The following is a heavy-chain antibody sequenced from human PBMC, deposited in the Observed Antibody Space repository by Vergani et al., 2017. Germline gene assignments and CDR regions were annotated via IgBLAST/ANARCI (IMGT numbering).Heavy chain of an antibody. CDR1: GYTFTGYY. Sequence: QVQLVQSGAEVKKPGASVKVSCKASGYTFTGYYMHWVRQAPGQGPEWIGWINPNSGCTNYAQKFQGWVTMTRDTSISTAYMELSRLRSYDTAVYYCARGNYVRSDYDLDCGGEGTLVTVSP. D-gene: IGHD3-22*01. CDR3: ARGNYVRSDYDLDC. CDR2: INPNSGCT. V-gene: IGHV1-2*04. J-gene: IGHJ4*01.